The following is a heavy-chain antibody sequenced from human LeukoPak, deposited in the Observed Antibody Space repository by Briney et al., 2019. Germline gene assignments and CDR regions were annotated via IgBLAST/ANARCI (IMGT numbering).Heavy chain of an antibody. Sequence: SETLSLTCTVSGGSISNFYWNWIRQPPGKGLEWIGYIYYSGSTNYNPSLKSRVTISVDTSKNQSSLKLSSVTAADTAVYYCARDGIDDAFDIWGQGTMVTVSS. CDR3: ARDGIDDAFDI. CDR1: GGSISNFY. D-gene: IGHD1-26*01. J-gene: IGHJ3*02. V-gene: IGHV4-59*01. CDR2: IYYSGST.